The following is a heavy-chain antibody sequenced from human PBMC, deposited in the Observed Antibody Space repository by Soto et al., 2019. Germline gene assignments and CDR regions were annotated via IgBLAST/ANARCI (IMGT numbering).Heavy chain of an antibody. CDR1: GGTFSSYT. CDR2: IIPILGIA. Sequence: ASVKVSCKASGGTFSSYTISWVRQAPGQGLEWMGRIIPILGIANYAQKFQGRVTITADKSTSTAYMELSSLRSEDTAVYYCARELSLSTFDYYYYYMYFWGKGTTVPVSS. D-gene: IGHD3-16*02. J-gene: IGHJ6*03. CDR3: ARELSLSTFDYYYYYMYF. V-gene: IGHV1-69*04.